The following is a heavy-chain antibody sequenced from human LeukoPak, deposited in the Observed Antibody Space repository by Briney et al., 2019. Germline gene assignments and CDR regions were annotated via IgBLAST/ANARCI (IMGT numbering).Heavy chain of an antibody. D-gene: IGHD6-13*01. CDR2: ISAYNGNT. J-gene: IGHJ6*02. CDR1: GYTFTSYG. Sequence: ASVKVSCKASGYTFTSYGISWVRQAPGQGLEWMGWISAYNGNTNYAQKLQGRVTMTTDTSTSTAYMELRSLRSDDTAVYYCARQRYSSSWYGGNYYYYGMDVWGQGTTVTV. CDR3: ARQRYSSSWYGGNYYYYGMDV. V-gene: IGHV1-18*01.